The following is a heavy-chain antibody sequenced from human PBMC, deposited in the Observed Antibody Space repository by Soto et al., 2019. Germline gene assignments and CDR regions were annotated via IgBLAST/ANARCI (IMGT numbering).Heavy chain of an antibody. V-gene: IGHV4-39*01. CDR1: DSAIRTSNYE. J-gene: IGHJ5*02. CDR3: AIHPHWLRGSGSYLRLSWFDP. Sequence: SANLSNTTTNYDSAIRTSNYEWGWLLQTTGQGLEWIWRIDYRGSPYYNPSLKSRVTISVDTSKNQFSLNLSSVTAADTAVYYCAIHPHWLRGSGSYLRLSWFDPWGQGTLVTVSS. CDR2: IDYRGSP. D-gene: IGHD3-10*01.